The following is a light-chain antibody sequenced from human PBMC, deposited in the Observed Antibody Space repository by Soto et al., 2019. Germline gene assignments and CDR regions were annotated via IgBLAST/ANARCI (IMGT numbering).Light chain of an antibody. Sequence: QSVLTQPASVSGSPGQSITISCTGTRSDVGTYNYVSWYQHHPGKAPKLMIYEVSNRPSGVSNRFSGSKSGNTASLTISGLQAEDEADYYCSSYTSSTTYVFGTGTQLTVL. CDR2: EVS. CDR3: SSYTSSTTYV. CDR1: RSDVGTYNY. J-gene: IGLJ1*01. V-gene: IGLV2-14*01.